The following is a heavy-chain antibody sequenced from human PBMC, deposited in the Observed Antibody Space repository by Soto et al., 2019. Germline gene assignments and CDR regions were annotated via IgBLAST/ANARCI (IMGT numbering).Heavy chain of an antibody. Sequence: GGSLRLSCAASGFTFSDYYMSWIRQAPGKGLEWVSYISSSGSTIYYADSVKGRFTISRDNAKNSLYLQMNSLRAEDTAVYYCARDLYVVVAANSRHFDYWGQGTLVTVSS. CDR3: ARDLYVVVAANSRHFDY. J-gene: IGHJ4*02. V-gene: IGHV3-11*01. CDR1: GFTFSDYY. D-gene: IGHD2-15*01. CDR2: ISSSGSTI.